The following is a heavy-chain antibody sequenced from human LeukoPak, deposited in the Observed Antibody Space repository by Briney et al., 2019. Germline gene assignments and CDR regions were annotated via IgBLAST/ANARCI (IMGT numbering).Heavy chain of an antibody. D-gene: IGHD3-3*01. CDR2: IYYSGSA. V-gene: IGHV4-30-4*01. J-gene: IGHJ3*01. CDR1: GGSISSYY. CDR3: ARDTGWSSGDYDAFDV. Sequence: PSETLSLTCTVSGGSISSYYWSWIRQPPGKGLEWIGYIYYSGSAYYNPSLKSRVTISVDTSKNQFSLKLSSVTAADAAVYYCARDTGWSSGDYDAFDVWGLGTMVTVSS.